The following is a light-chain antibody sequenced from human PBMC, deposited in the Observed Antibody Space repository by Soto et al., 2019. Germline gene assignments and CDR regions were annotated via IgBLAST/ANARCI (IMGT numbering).Light chain of an antibody. J-gene: IGLJ3*02. V-gene: IGLV1-40*01. CDR2: EVR. CDR1: GPNVGAGYD. Sequence: QSVLTQPPSVSGAPGQRVTISCSGSGPNVGAGYDVHWYQKLPGTAPKLLIYEVRNRPSGISSRFSGSRSGNTASLTISGLQSEDEGDYYCSAYTARSTLVFGGGTKLTVL. CDR3: SAYTARSTLV.